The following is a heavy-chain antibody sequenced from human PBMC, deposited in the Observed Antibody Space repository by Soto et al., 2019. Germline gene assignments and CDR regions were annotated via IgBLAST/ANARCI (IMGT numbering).Heavy chain of an antibody. Sequence: QVQLVQSGAEVRKPGSSVKVSCKTSGGTFSNHALSWVRQAPGQGPEWMGGIIPLSGTTNYVQKFQGRVTITADESMTTAYMELNTLRYDDTAVYYCARGPDRSGFYLFDYWGQGTLVTVSS. V-gene: IGHV1-69*01. CDR1: GGTFSNHA. J-gene: IGHJ4*02. D-gene: IGHD3-22*01. CDR3: ARGPDRSGFYLFDY. CDR2: IIPLSGTT.